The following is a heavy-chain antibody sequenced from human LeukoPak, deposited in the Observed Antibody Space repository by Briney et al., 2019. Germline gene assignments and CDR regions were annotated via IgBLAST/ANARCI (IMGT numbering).Heavy chain of an antibody. Sequence: GGSLRLSCAASGFTFSSYAISWVRQAPGKGLEWVSAISGSGGSTYYADSVKGRFTISRDNSKNTLYLQMNSLRAEDTAVYYCAKYVSYYYGSSTYYPSQGYFDYWGQGTLVTVSS. CDR2: ISGSGGST. CDR3: AKYVSYYYGSSTYYPSQGYFDY. CDR1: GFTFSSYA. V-gene: IGHV3-23*01. J-gene: IGHJ4*02. D-gene: IGHD3-22*01.